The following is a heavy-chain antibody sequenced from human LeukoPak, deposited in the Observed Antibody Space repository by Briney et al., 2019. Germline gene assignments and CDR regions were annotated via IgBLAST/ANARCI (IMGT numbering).Heavy chain of an antibody. Sequence: SETLSLTCTVSGGSISSYYWSWIRQPAGKGLEWIGRIYASGSINYNPSLKSRVTMSLDTSKNQFSLDLSSVTAADTALYYCAREAVYYGSGSLDCWGQGTLVSASS. D-gene: IGHD3-10*01. V-gene: IGHV4-4*07. CDR2: IYASGSI. CDR1: GGSISSYY. CDR3: AREAVYYGSGSLDC. J-gene: IGHJ4*02.